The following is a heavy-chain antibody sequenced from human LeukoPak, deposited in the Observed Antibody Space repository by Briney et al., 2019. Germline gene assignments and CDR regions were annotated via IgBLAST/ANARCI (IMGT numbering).Heavy chain of an antibody. CDR2: FDPEDGET. J-gene: IGHJ6*02. CDR1: GYTLTELS. CDR3: ATVDRLYSSSWYNYYYGMDV. D-gene: IGHD6-13*01. Sequence: ASVKVSCKVSGYTLTELSMHWVRQAPGKGLEWMGGFDPEDGETIYAQKFQGRVTMTEDTSTDTAYMELSSLRSEDTAVYYCATVDRLYSSSWYNYYYGMDVWGQGTTVTVSS. V-gene: IGHV1-24*01.